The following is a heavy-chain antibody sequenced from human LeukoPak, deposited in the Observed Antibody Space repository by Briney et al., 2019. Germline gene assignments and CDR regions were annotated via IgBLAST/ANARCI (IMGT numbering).Heavy chain of an antibody. CDR3: ARDHPSYYDFWSGYQKNYYYYYGMDV. J-gene: IGHJ6*02. CDR1: GFTFSSYA. Sequence: GRSLRLSCAASGFTFSSYAMHWVRQAPGKGLEWVAVISYDGSNKYYADSVKGRFTISRDNSKNTLYLQMNSLRAEDTAVYYCARDHPSYYDFWSGYQKNYYYYYGMDVWGQGTTVTVSS. V-gene: IGHV3-30-3*01. D-gene: IGHD3-3*01. CDR2: ISYDGSNK.